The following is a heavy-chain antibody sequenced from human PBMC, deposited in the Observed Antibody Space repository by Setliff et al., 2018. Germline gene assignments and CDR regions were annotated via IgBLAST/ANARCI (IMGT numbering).Heavy chain of an antibody. D-gene: IGHD1-26*01. CDR1: GFTFTSSA. V-gene: IGHV1-58*01. CDR2: IVVGSGNT. CDR3: GVGTTPFHGFDF. Sequence: SVKVSCKASGFTFTSSAVQWVRQARGQRLEWIGWIVVGSGNTNYAQKFQGRVTMTTDTSTTIAYMELSSLRSDDTAVYYCGVGTTPFHGFDFWGQGTMVTVSS. J-gene: IGHJ3*01.